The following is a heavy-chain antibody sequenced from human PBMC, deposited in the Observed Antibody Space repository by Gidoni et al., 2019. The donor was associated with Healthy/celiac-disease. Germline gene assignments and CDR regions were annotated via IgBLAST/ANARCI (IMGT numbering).Heavy chain of an antibody. D-gene: IGHD7-27*01. Sequence: EVQLLESGGGLVQPGGSLRLSCAASGFTFSSYAMSWVRQAPGEGLEWVSAISGSGGSTYYADSVKGRFTISRDNSKNTLYLQMNSLRAEDTAVYYCASRNWGSYYFDYWGQGTLVTVSS. V-gene: IGHV3-23*01. CDR3: ASRNWGSYYFDY. CDR1: GFTFSSYA. J-gene: IGHJ4*02. CDR2: ISGSGGST.